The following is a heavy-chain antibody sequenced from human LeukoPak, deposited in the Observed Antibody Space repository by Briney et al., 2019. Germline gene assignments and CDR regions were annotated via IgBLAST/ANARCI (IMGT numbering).Heavy chain of an antibody. CDR2: ISAYNGNA. CDR1: GYTFTSYG. V-gene: IGHV1-18*01. J-gene: IGHJ4*02. Sequence: ASVTVSCKASGYTFTSYGISWVRQAPGQGLEWMGWISAYNGNANYAQKLQGRVTMTTDTSTSTAYMELRSLRSDDTAVYYCAREEAVAGTFDYWGQGTLVTVSS. D-gene: IGHD6-19*01. CDR3: AREEAVAGTFDY.